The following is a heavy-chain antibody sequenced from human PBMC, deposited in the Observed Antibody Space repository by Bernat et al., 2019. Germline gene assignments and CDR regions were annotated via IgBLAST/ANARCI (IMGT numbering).Heavy chain of an antibody. CDR2: ISGSGGST. V-gene: IGHV3-23*01. Sequence: EVQLLESGGGLVQPGGSLRLSCAASGFAFNRYIMSWVRQAPGKGLEWVSIISGSGGSTSYADSVKGRFTISRDNSKHTVLLQMNNLRAEDTAVYYCGKGVRIEVAGNFDYWGQGTLVTVSS. J-gene: IGHJ4*02. D-gene: IGHD6-19*01. CDR3: GKGVRIEVAGNFDY. CDR1: GFAFNRYI.